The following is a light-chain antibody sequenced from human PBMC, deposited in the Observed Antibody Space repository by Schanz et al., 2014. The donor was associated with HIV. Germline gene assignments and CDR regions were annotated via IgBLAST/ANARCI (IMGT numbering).Light chain of an antibody. V-gene: IGLV2-8*01. CDR1: SSDVGGYNY. J-gene: IGLJ2*01. Sequence: QSVLTQPASVSGSPGQSITISCTGTSSDVGGYNYVSWYQQHPGKAPKLLIYEVSKRPLGVPDRFSGSKSGNTASLTVSRLQAEDEADYYCTSYAGSNNLVFGGGTKLTVL. CDR2: EVS. CDR3: TSYAGSNNLV.